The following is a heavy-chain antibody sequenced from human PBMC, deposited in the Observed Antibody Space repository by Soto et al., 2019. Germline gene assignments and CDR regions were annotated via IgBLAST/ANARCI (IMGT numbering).Heavy chain of an antibody. CDR2: INPDDGGP. J-gene: IGHJ3*01. CDR3: ARGILWLGSDAFDL. V-gene: IGHV1-46*01. D-gene: IGHD2-21*01. Sequence: QVQLVQSGAEVKKPGASVKVSCKASGYAFTSKYLHWVRQAPGQGLEWMGIINPDDGGPIYAPKFRDRVIMTRDTSTSTVYMELTSLRSEDTAVYYCARGILWLGSDAFDLWGQGTTVSVSS. CDR1: GYAFTSKY.